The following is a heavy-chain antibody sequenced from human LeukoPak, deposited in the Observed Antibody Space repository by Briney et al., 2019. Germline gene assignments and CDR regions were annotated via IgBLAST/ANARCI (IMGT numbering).Heavy chain of an antibody. J-gene: IGHJ4*02. CDR2: IYHSGST. Sequence: SETLSLTCAVSGGSISSSNLWSWVRQPPGKGLEGIGEIYHSGSTNYNPSLKSRVTISVDKSKNQFSMKLSSVTAANTAVYYCARVSSGATTVDYWGQGTLVTVSS. V-gene: IGHV4-4*02. D-gene: IGHD1-26*01. CDR1: GGSISSSNL. CDR3: ARVSSGATTVDY.